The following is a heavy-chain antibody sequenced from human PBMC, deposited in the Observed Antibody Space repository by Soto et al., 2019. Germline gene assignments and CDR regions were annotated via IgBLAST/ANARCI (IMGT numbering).Heavy chain of an antibody. J-gene: IGHJ6*01. D-gene: IGHD6-19*01. CDR1: RFTFSSYA. Sequence: GGSLRLSCAASRFTFSSYAMNWVRQAPGKGLEWVSGISGSGVTTYYADRVKGRFTIPRDNSKNSLFRQMNSLRDDDAPVYYCAKTKQWLVNDYDFGMVVWAQGTT. CDR2: ISGSGVTT. CDR3: AKTKQWLVNDYDFGMVV. V-gene: IGHV3-23*01.